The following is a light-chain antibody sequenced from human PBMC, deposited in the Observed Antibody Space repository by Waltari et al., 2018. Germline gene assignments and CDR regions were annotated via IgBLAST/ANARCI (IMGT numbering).Light chain of an antibody. CDR1: GLRSYY. CDR2: AKN. Sequence: SSELTQDPAVSVAMGQTVTITCQGNGLRSYYASWYQQRPGQAPILIMYAKNNRPSGVPDRFSGSHSDNTASLTITGAQAEDEASYYCHSRDASGVGGSFGGGTKLTVL. J-gene: IGLJ2*01. V-gene: IGLV3-19*01. CDR3: HSRDASGVGGS.